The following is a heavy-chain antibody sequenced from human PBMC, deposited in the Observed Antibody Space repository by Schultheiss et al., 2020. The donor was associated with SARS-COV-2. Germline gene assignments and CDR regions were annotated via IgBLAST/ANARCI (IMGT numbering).Heavy chain of an antibody. J-gene: IGHJ4*02. CDR1: GGSISSSSYY. CDR2: IYYSGST. D-gene: IGHD3-22*01. V-gene: IGHV4-61*05. CDR3: ASPYYYDSSGYYW. Sequence: SETLSLTCTVSGGSISSSSYYWGWIRQPPGKGLEWIGYIYYSGSTNYNPSLKSRVTISVDTSKNQFSLKLSSVTAADTAVYYCASPYYYDSSGYYWWGQGTLVTVSS.